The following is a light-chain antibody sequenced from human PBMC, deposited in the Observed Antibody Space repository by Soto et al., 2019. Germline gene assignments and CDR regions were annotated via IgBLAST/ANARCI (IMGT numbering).Light chain of an antibody. V-gene: IGKV3-15*01. CDR1: QSVGSN. CDR2: GAS. CDR3: HQYTNWRSS. Sequence: EIVMTQSPATLSASPGERASLSCRASQSVGSNLAWYQQTAGQAPRLLIYGASTMTTGIPARFSGSGSGTEFTFTLSSLQSENFAVDACHQYTNWRSSSGQGTKLEIK. J-gene: IGKJ2*01.